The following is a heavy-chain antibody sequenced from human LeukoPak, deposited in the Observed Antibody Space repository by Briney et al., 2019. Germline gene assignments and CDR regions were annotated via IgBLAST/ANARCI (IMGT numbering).Heavy chain of an antibody. CDR1: GFTFSGYE. D-gene: IGHD4-11*01. Sequence: GGSLRLSCAAAGFTFSGYEMNWVRQAPGKGLEWVSYISSSGRTIYYADSVKGRFTISRDNSKNTLYLQMNSLRAEDTAVYYCAKDGGLLTTRYYFDYWGQGTLVTVSS. CDR2: ISSSGRTI. CDR3: AKDGGLLTTRYYFDY. J-gene: IGHJ4*02. V-gene: IGHV3-48*03.